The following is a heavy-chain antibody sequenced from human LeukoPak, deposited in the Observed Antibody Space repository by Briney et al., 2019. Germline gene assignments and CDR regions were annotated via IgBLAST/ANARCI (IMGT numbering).Heavy chain of an antibody. V-gene: IGHV3-21*01. Sequence: PGGSLRLSCAASGFTFSSYWMNWARQAPGKGLEWVSSISGSNSYIFYADSVKGRFTVSRDNAKDSLYLQMNSLRAEDTAVYYCARALTTLTYEGYWGQGTLVTVSS. J-gene: IGHJ4*02. CDR2: ISGSNSYI. D-gene: IGHD1-1*01. CDR1: GFTFSSYW. CDR3: ARALTTLTYEGY.